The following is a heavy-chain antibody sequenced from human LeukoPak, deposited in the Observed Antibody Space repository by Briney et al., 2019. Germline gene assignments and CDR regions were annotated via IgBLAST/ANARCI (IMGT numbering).Heavy chain of an antibody. CDR2: IYYSGSA. D-gene: IGHD4-23*01. V-gene: IGHV4-59*01. CDR3: AGAGGNGAFDY. CDR1: GGSISSSY. J-gene: IGHJ4*02. Sequence: SETLSLTCTVSGGSISSSYWSWIRQPPGKGLEGIGYIYYSGSANYNPSITSRVTISIATSNNQFSLKLRSVTAADKGFYYCAGAGGNGAFDYWGQGTLVTVSS.